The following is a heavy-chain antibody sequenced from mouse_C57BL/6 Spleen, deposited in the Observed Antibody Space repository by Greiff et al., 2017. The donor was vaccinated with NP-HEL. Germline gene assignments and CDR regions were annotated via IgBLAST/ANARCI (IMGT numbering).Heavy chain of an antibody. CDR2: ISDGGSYT. V-gene: IGHV5-4*01. Sequence: EVHLVESGGGLVKPGGSLKLSCAASGFTFSSYAMSWVRQTPEKRLEWVATISDGGSYTYYPDNVKGRFTISRDNAKNNLYLQMSHLKSEDTAMYYCARDRGSPYAMDYWGQGTSVTVSS. CDR1: GFTFSSYA. CDR3: ARDRGSPYAMDY. J-gene: IGHJ4*01.